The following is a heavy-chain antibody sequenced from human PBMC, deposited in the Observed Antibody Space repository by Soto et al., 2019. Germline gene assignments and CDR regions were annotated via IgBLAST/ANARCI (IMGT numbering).Heavy chain of an antibody. V-gene: IGHV1-69*06. CDR1: GGTFSSYA. J-gene: IGHJ6*02. CDR2: IIPIFGTA. CDR3: ARPFQDSVSVVPAAQDYSYGMDV. D-gene: IGHD2-2*01. Sequence: KVCCQASGGTFSSYAIIWVRHAPGQGLEWMGGIIPIFGTANYAQKFQGRVTITADKSTSTAYMELSSLRSEDTAVYYCARPFQDSVSVVPAAQDYSYGMDVWGQGTTVTV.